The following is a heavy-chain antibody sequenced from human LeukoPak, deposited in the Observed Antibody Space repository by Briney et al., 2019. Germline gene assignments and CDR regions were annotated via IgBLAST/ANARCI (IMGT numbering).Heavy chain of an antibody. CDR3: ARRRIPATITGSKLSSRFDT. CDR1: GFTFSSYW. D-gene: IGHD5-12*01. J-gene: IGHJ1*01. CDR2: IDYTGST. Sequence: KSGGSLRLSCAASGFTFSSYWMSWIRQPPGKGLEWIGEIDYTGSTNYNPSLKSRIKMSVDTSKNQFSVNLNSVTAADTAFYCCARRRIPATITGSKLSSRFDTWGQGTLVTVSS. V-gene: IGHV4-34*01.